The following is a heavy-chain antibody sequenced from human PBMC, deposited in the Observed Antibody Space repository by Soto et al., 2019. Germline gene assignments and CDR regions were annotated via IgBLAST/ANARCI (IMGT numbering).Heavy chain of an antibody. V-gene: IGHV1-24*01. CDR1: GYTLTELS. CDR2: FDPEDGET. CDR3: ATDLMPRGGYCSSTSCQRPGFDP. Sequence: GASVKVSCKVSGYTLTELSMHWVRQAPGKGLEWMGGFDPEDGETIYAQKFQGRVTMTEDTSTDTAYMELSSLGSEDTAVYYCATDLMPRGGYCSSTSCQRPGFDPWGQGTLVTVS. D-gene: IGHD2-2*01. J-gene: IGHJ5*02.